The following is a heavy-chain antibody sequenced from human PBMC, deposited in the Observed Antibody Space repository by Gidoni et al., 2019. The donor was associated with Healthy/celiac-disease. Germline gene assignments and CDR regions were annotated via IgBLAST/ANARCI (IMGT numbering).Heavy chain of an antibody. CDR2: IYYSGST. Sequence: QVQLQDSVPGLVNPSETLSLLCTLSGCSVRRGSYYWSWIRQTPGKGLGWIGYIYYSGSTNYNPSLKSRVTISVDTSKNQFSLKLSSVTAADTAVYYCAREAWELKGNAIDIWGQGTMVTVSS. CDR3: AREAWELKGNAIDI. D-gene: IGHD1-26*01. J-gene: IGHJ3*02. CDR1: GCSVRRGSYY. V-gene: IGHV4-61*01.